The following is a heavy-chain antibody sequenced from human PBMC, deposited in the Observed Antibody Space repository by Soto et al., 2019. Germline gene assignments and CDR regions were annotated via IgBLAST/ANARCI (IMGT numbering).Heavy chain of an antibody. D-gene: IGHD3-16*02. CDR2: ISYSGST. J-gene: IGHJ4*02. Sequence: QVQLQESGPGLVKPSQTLSLTCTVSGGSISSGGYYWSWIRQHPGKGLEWIGYISYSGSTYYNPSLKRRVTISVDASMNQFSLKLSSVTAADTAVYYCVVGELTLSLDYWGEGTLVSVSS. CDR3: VVGELTLSLDY. V-gene: IGHV4-31*03. CDR1: GGSISSGGYY.